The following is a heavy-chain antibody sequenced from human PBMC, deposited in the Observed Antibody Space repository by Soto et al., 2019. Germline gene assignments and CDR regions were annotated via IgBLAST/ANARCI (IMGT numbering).Heavy chain of an antibody. D-gene: IGHD4-17*01. CDR1: GFTFSSYA. Sequence: RLSCAASGFTFSSYAMHWVRQAPGKGLEWVAVISYDGSNKYYADSVKGRFTISRDNSKNTLYLQMNSLRAEDTAVYYCARDPPLATVVTPVFDYWGQGTLVTVSS. CDR3: ARDPPLATVVTPVFDY. J-gene: IGHJ4*02. CDR2: ISYDGSNK. V-gene: IGHV3-30-3*01.